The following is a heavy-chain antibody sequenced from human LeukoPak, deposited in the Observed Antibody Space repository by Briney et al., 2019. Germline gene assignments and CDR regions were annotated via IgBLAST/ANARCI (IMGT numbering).Heavy chain of an antibody. Sequence: SETLSLTCTVSGGSISSNNYYWGWIRQPPGKGLEWIGSIYYSGRTYYNPSLKSRVTISVDTSKKQFSLKLSSVTAADTAVYYCARHSDVLTALFYWGQGTLVTVSS. CDR3: ARHSDVLTALFY. CDR2: IYYSGRT. J-gene: IGHJ4*02. CDR1: GGSISSNNYY. D-gene: IGHD3-9*01. V-gene: IGHV4-39*01.